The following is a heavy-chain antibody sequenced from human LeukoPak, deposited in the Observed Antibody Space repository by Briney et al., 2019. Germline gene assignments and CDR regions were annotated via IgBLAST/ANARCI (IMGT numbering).Heavy chain of an antibody. CDR2: IYYSGST. V-gene: IGHV4-31*03. J-gene: IGHJ4*02. CDR1: GGSISSGGYY. CDR3: ARTYYYDSSGYYYYFDY. Sequence: SQTLSLTCTVSGGSISSGGYYWSWIRQHPGTGLEWIGYIYYSGSTYYNPSLKSRVTISVDTSKNQFSLKLSSVTAADTAVYYCARTYYYDSSGYYYYFDYWGQGTLVTVSS. D-gene: IGHD3-22*01.